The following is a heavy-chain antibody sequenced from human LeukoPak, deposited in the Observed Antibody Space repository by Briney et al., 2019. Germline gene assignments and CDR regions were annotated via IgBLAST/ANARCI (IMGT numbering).Heavy chain of an antibody. V-gene: IGHV4-4*07. CDR2: VYSSGST. Sequence: PSETLSLTCTVPGGSICTYFWSWIRQPAGKGLEWIGRVYSSGSTNYNPSLKSRVTMSVDTSKTQFTLKPSSVTAADTAVYYCARSTPYYDSSGYYFLNWFDPWGQGTLVTVSS. D-gene: IGHD3-22*01. CDR1: GGSICTYF. CDR3: ARSTPYYDSSGYYFLNWFDP. J-gene: IGHJ5*02.